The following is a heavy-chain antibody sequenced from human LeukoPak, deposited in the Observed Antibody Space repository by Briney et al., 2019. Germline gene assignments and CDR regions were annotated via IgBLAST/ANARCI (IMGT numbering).Heavy chain of an antibody. D-gene: IGHD2-2*01. Sequence: SETLSLTCTVSGGSISSGDYYWSWIRQPPGKGLEWIGYIYYSGSTYYNPSLKSRVTISVDTSKNQFSLKLSSVTAADTAVYYCASSRYCSSTSCHLRAYWGQGTLVTVSS. CDR2: IYYSGST. J-gene: IGHJ4*02. V-gene: IGHV4-30-4*08. CDR3: ASSRYCSSTSCHLRAY. CDR1: GGSISSGDYY.